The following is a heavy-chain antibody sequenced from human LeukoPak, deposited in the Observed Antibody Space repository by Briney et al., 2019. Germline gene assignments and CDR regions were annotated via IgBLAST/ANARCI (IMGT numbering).Heavy chain of an antibody. D-gene: IGHD5-18*01. CDR3: ARSGYSYGYIHFDY. V-gene: IGHV1-69*05. CDR1: GNTFSSYA. J-gene: IGHJ4*02. CDR2: IIPIFGTA. Sequence: SVKLSCKGTGNTFSSYASSWVRHAPGQGLEWMGGIIPIFGTANYAQKFQGRVTITTDESTSTAYMELSSLRSEDTAVYYCARSGYSYGYIHFDYWGQGTLVTVSS.